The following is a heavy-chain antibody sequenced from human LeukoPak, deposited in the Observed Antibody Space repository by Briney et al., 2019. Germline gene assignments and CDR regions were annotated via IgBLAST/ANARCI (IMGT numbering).Heavy chain of an antibody. Sequence: GGSLRLSCAASGFTFISYWMHWVRQDPGKGLVWVSRINADGSSTSYADSVKGRFTISRDNAKNTLHLQMNTLRAEDTAVYYCARTATYAFDIWGQGTMVTVSS. CDR3: ARTATYAFDI. J-gene: IGHJ3*02. CDR2: INADGSST. D-gene: IGHD2-21*02. V-gene: IGHV3-74*01. CDR1: GFTFISYW.